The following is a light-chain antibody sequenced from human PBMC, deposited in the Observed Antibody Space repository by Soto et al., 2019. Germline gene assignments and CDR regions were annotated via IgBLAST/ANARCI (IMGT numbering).Light chain of an antibody. CDR3: QQYVSIPLT. Sequence: SVLTQSLSNLSLSPGTRTTPLSRASQSVSSYLAWYQQKHGQAPRVIIYDASNRATGIPARFSGSGYGTDVTLTISRLETEDSAVYYCQQYVSIPLTFGGGTKVDI. V-gene: IGKV3-20*01. CDR2: DAS. J-gene: IGKJ4*01. CDR1: QSVSSY.